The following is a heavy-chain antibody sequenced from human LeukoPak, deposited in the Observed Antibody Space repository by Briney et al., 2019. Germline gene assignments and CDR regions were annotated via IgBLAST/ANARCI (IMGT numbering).Heavy chain of an antibody. CDR1: GFTFSSYT. J-gene: IGHJ4*02. CDR2: ISPTGEST. D-gene: IGHD3-10*01. Sequence: PGGSLRLSCAASGFTFSSYTMNWVRQATGKGLEWVSSISPTGESTWSADSVKGRFTISRDNAKNSEYLQMNSLRVEDTAVYFCARDFLGESGAGGYWGQGTLVTVSS. V-gene: IGHV3-21*01. CDR3: ARDFLGESGAGGY.